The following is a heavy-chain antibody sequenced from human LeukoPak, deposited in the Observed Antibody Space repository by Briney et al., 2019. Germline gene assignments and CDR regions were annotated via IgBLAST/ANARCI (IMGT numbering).Heavy chain of an antibody. J-gene: IGHJ3*02. D-gene: IGHD6-13*01. CDR3: ARGPYSSSWFRGVDAFDI. CDR1: GGSISSYY. CDR2: IYYSGST. Sequence: SETLSLTCTVSGGSISSYYWSWIRRPPGKGLEWIGYIYYSGSTNYNPSLKSRVTISVDTSKNQFSLKLSSVTAADTAVYYCARGPYSSSWFRGVDAFDIWGQGTMVTVSS. V-gene: IGHV4-59*01.